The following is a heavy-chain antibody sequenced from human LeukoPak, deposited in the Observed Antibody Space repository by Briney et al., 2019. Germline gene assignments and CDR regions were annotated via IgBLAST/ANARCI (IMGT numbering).Heavy chain of an antibody. CDR1: GFTFSSYW. Sequence: GGSLRLSCAASGFTFSSYWMHWVRQAPGKGLVWVSRINSDGSSTSYADSVKGRFTISRDNAKNTLYLQMNSLRAEDTAVYHCAKPRSSGYYFDYWGQGTLVTVSS. D-gene: IGHD3-22*01. CDR2: INSDGSST. CDR3: AKPRSSGYYFDY. V-gene: IGHV3-74*01. J-gene: IGHJ4*02.